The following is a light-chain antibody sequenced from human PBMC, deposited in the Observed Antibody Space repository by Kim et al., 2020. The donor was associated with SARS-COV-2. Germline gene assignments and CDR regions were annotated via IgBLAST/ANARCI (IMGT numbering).Light chain of an antibody. V-gene: IGKV1-5*03. J-gene: IGKJ3*01. CDR2: KAS. Sequence: ASVGDRGTITCRASQSISSWLAWYQQKPGKAPKLLIYKASSLESGVPSRFSGSGSGTEFTLTISSLQPDDFATYYCQQYNSYSLTFGPGTKVDIK. CDR3: QQYNSYSLT. CDR1: QSISSW.